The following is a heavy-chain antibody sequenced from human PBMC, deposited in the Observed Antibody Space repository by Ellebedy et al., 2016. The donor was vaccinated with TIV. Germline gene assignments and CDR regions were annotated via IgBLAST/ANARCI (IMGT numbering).Heavy chain of an antibody. V-gene: IGHV4-34*01. Sequence: SETLSLXXAVYGGSFSGYYWSWIRQPPGKGLEWIGEINHSGSTNYNPSLKSRVTISVDTSKNQFSLKLSSVTAADTAVYYCARAYSGSYLDAFDIWGQGTMVTVSS. CDR2: INHSGST. CDR1: GGSFSGYY. J-gene: IGHJ3*02. D-gene: IGHD1-26*01. CDR3: ARAYSGSYLDAFDI.